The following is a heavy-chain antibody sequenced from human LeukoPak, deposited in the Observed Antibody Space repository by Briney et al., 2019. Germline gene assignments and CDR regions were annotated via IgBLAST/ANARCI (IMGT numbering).Heavy chain of an antibody. CDR1: GYTFTGYY. J-gene: IGHJ6*02. CDR3: ARAYTVTETNYYYYYDMDV. D-gene: IGHD4-17*01. V-gene: IGHV1-2*02. CDR2: INPNSGGT. Sequence: ASVKVSCKASGYTFTGYYMHWVRQAPGQVLVWMGWINPNSGGTNYAQKFQGRVTMTRDTSISTAYMELSSLRSEDTAVYYCARAYTVTETNYYYYYDMDVWGQGTTVTVSS.